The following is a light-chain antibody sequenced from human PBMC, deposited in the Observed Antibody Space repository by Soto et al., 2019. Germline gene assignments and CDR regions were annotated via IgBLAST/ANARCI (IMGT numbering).Light chain of an antibody. CDR3: QQYNNWPRT. CDR2: GAS. Sequence: EIVMTQSPATLSVSPGERATLSCRASQSVSSNLAWYQQKPGQAPRLLIYGASTRATGIPARFSGSGSGTEFTLTISSLKSEDFAVYDCQQYNNWPRTCGQGTKVEIK. V-gene: IGKV3-15*01. J-gene: IGKJ1*01. CDR1: QSVSSN.